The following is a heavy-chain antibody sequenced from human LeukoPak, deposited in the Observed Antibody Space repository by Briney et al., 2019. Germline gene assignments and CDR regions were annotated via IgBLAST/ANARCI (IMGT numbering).Heavy chain of an antibody. CDR3: ARRSIAAAVWDY. CDR2: IIPIFGTA. V-gene: IGHV1-69*13. D-gene: IGHD6-13*01. Sequence: GASVKVSCKASGGTFSSYAISWVRQAPGQGLEWMGGIIPIFGTANYAQKFQGRVTITADESTSTAYMELSSLRSDDTAVYYCARRSIAAAVWDYWGQGTLVTVFS. CDR1: GGTFSSYA. J-gene: IGHJ4*02.